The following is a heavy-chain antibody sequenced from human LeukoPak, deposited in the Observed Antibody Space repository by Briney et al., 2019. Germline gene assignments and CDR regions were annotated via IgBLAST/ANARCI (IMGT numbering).Heavy chain of an antibody. J-gene: IGHJ4*02. D-gene: IGHD3-22*01. CDR2: IGSSSGSI. V-gene: IGHV3-21*04. CDR3: AKDPLKSMIVVVIAPDY. Sequence: GGSLRLSCAASGFTFSSYSMNWVRQAPGKGLEWVSSIGSSSGSIYYADSVKGRFTISRDNAKNSLYLQMNSLRAEDTAVYYCAKDPLKSMIVVVIAPDYWGQGTLVTVSS. CDR1: GFTFSSYS.